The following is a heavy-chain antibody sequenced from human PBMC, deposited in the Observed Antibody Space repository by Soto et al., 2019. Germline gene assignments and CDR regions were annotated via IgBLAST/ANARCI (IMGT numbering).Heavy chain of an antibody. J-gene: IGHJ3*02. CDR1: GFTFSSYS. V-gene: IGHV3-48*01. D-gene: IGHD6-19*01. CDR2: ISSSSSTI. CDR3: ARDGRSGWFGDAFDI. Sequence: GGSLRLSCAASGFTFSSYSMNWVRQAPGKGLEWVSYISSSSSTIYYADSVKGRFTISRDNAKNSLYLQMNSLRAEDTAVYYCARDGRSGWFGDAFDIWGQGTMVTVSS.